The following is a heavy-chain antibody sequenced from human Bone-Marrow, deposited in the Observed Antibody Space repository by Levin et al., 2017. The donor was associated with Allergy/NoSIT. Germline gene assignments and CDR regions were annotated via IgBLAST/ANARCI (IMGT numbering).Heavy chain of an antibody. CDR3: VTHCGKVREGDY. J-gene: IGHJ4*02. V-gene: IGHV3-23*01. CDR1: GFTFNAYA. Sequence: PGGSLRLSCAASGFTFNAYAMKWIRQAPGKGLEYVSAITNSGGSTNYADSLTGRFIISRDNSKNTVFLQMNSLRAEDTAIYYCVTHCGKVREGDYWGQGTLVTVSS. D-gene: IGHD2-21*01. CDR2: ITNSGGST.